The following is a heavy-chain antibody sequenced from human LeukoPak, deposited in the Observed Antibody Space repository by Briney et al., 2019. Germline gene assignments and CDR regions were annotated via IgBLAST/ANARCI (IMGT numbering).Heavy chain of an antibody. CDR2: IYYSGST. CDR3: ARETTVVTPGRSDVFDI. Sequence: SEALSLTCTVSGGSISSHYWNWIRQPPGKGLEWIGYIYYSGSTNYNPSLKSRVTISVDTSKNQFSLKLSSVTAADTAVYYCARETTVVTPGRSDVFDIWGQGTMVTVSS. CDR1: GGSISSHY. D-gene: IGHD4-23*01. J-gene: IGHJ3*02. V-gene: IGHV4-59*11.